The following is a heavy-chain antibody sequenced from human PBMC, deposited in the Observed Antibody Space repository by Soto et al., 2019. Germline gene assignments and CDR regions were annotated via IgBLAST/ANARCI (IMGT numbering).Heavy chain of an antibody. J-gene: IGHJ4*02. V-gene: IGHV3-33*01. CDR1: GFTFSSYG. CDR3: ARDRGGRSPIDY. CDR2: TWYDGSNK. D-gene: IGHD2-15*01. Sequence: QVQLVESGGGVVQPGRSLRLSCAASGFTFSSYGMHWVRQAPGKGLEWVAVTWYDGSNKYYADSVKGRFTISRDNSKNTLYLQMNSLRAEDTAVYYCARDRGGRSPIDYWGQGTLVTVSS.